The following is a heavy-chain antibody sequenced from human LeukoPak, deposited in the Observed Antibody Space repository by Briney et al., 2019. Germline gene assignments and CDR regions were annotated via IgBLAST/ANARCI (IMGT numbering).Heavy chain of an antibody. D-gene: IGHD6-13*01. J-gene: IGHJ3*02. V-gene: IGHV1-3*01. CDR1: GYSFTRYA. CDR2: INAGNGNT. CDR3: ARDARGAAAADDPFDI. Sequence: GASVTVSCTAFGYSFTRYAMHWVRQAPGQRLEWMGWINAGNGNTKYSQKFQGRVTMTRDTSISTAYMELSSLRSEDTAVYYCARDARGAAAADDPFDIWGQGTMVTVSS.